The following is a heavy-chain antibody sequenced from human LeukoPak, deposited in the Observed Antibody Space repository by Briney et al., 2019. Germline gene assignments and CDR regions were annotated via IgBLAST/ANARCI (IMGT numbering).Heavy chain of an antibody. V-gene: IGHV3-23*01. CDR3: AKGGDPYNWFDP. CDR2: ISGSGGST. CDR1: GFTFSSYA. Sequence: GGSQRLSCAASGFTFSSYAMSWVRQAPGKGLEWVSAISGSGGSTYYADSVKGRFTISRDNSKNTLYLQMNSLRAEDTAVYYCAKGGDPYNWFDPWGQGTLVTVSS. J-gene: IGHJ5*02. D-gene: IGHD3-16*01.